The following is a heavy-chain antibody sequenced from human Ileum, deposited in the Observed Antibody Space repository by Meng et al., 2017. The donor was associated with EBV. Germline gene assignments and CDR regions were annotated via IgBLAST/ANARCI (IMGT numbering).Heavy chain of an antibody. Sequence: SPTWVLSSGSVRSDNSHLRSIRHPRVKGLEWIRFTYDSISGNTFYSPSLESRVTISLDTSKNQFSLKLSSVTAAHTAVYYCATYAIVRGGPCYWGQGTLVTVSS. CDR3: ATYAIVRGGPCY. J-gene: IGHJ4*02. D-gene: IGHD2/OR15-2a*01. V-gene: IGHV4-30-4*01. CDR1: SGSVRSDNSH. CDR2: TYDSISGNT.